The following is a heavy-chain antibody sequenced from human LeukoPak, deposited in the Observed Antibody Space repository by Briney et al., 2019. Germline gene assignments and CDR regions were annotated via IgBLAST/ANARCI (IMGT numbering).Heavy chain of an antibody. Sequence: AETLSLTCTVSGGSISSYYWSWIRQPPGKGLEWIGYIYYSGSTNYNPSLKSRVTISVDTSKNQFSLKLSSVTAADTAVYYCARGYCSSTSCYPSGYYGMDVWGQGTTVTVSS. CDR3: ARGYCSSTSCYPSGYYGMDV. CDR1: GGSISSYY. V-gene: IGHV4-59*01. CDR2: IYYSGST. D-gene: IGHD2-2*01. J-gene: IGHJ6*02.